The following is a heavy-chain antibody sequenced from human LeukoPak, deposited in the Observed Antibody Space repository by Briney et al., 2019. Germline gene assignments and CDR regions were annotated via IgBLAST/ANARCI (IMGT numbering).Heavy chain of an antibody. CDR1: GFTFSSYW. V-gene: IGHV3-7*03. CDR3: ARDHCSSTSCYSNGFFDY. J-gene: IGHJ4*02. CDR2: IKQDGSEK. D-gene: IGHD2-2*01. Sequence: GGSLRLSCAASGFTFSSYWMSWVRQAPGKGLEWVANIKQDGSEKFYVDSVKGRFTISRDNAKNSLYLQMNSLRAEDTAVYYCARDHCSSTSCYSNGFFDYWGQGTLVTVSS.